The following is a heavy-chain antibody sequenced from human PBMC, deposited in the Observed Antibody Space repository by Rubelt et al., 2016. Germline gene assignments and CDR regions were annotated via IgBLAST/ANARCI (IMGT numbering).Heavy chain of an antibody. J-gene: IGHJ4*02. CDR1: GFTFTSYA. D-gene: IGHD2-8*01. V-gene: IGHV3-30*04. CDR2: ISYDGSSK. Sequence: VQLVESGGALVKPGGSLRLSCAASGFTFTSYAMHWVRQAPGKGLEWVALISYDGSSKYYADSVKGRFTISRDNSKNTLYMQMNSLRAEDTAVYYCASRFCTNGVCHFDYWGQGTLVTVSS. CDR3: ASRFCTNGVCHFDY.